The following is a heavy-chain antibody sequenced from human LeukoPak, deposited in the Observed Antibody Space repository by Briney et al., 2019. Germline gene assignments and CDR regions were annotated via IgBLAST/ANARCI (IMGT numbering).Heavy chain of an antibody. CDR1: GYSISNGYY. CDR2: INHSGST. Sequence: SETLPLTCTGSGYSISNGYYWGWIRQPPGKGLEWIGEINHSGSTNYNPSLKSRVTISVDTSKNQFSLKLSSVPAAGTTMYSCTRPTVGSPPDAFDIWGQGTMVTVSS. J-gene: IGHJ3*02. D-gene: IGHD2-15*01. V-gene: IGHV4-38-2*02. CDR3: TRPTVGSPPDAFDI.